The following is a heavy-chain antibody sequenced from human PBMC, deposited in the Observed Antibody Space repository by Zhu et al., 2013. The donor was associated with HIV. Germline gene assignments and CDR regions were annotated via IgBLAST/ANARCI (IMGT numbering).Heavy chain of an antibody. J-gene: IGHJ4*02. CDR1: GYTFTSYD. Sequence: QVQLVQSGAEVKKPGASVKVSCKASGYTFTSYDINWVRQATGQGLEWMGWMNPNSGNTGYAQKFQGRVTMTRNTSISTAYMELSSLRSEDTAVYYCARGYNFGVGARAHRLRFGYWGQGTLVTVSS. CDR2: MNPNSGNT. D-gene: IGHD3-16*01. V-gene: IGHV1-8*01. CDR3: ARGYNFGVGARAHRLRFGY.